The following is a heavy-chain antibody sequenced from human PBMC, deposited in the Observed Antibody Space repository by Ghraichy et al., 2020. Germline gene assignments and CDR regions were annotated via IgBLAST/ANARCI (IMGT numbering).Heavy chain of an antibody. CDR3: VRASKVVRFYYYDGMDI. D-gene: IGHD4-23*01. CDR2: ITSSSRTI. J-gene: IGHJ6*02. Sequence: GGSLRLSCVASGFTFSSYNMNWVRQSPGKGLEWVSYITSSSRTIFYADSVKGRFTISRDNAQNSLYLQMNSLRDEDTAVYYCVRASKVVRFYYYDGMDIWGQGTTVTVSS. V-gene: IGHV3-48*02. CDR1: GFTFSSYN.